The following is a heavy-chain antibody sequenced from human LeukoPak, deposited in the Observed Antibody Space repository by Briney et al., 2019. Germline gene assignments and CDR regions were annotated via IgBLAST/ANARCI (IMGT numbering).Heavy chain of an antibody. Sequence: SETLSLTCTVSGGSISSSAYFWGWIRQPPGKGLEWIGTIYYSGSTYYNPSLKSRVTISVDTSKNQFSLKLSSVTAADTAVYYCARGPHTGVNYYDSSGYYYWGQGTLVTVSS. D-gene: IGHD3-22*01. CDR3: ARGPHTGVNYYDSSGYYY. J-gene: IGHJ4*02. CDR2: IYYSGST. V-gene: IGHV4-39*07. CDR1: GGSISSSAYF.